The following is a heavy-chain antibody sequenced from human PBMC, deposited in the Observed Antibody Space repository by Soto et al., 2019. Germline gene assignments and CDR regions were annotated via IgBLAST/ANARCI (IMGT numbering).Heavy chain of an antibody. Sequence: EVQLLESGGGLVQPGGSLRLSCAASGFTFSSYAMSWVRQAPGKGLGWVSGISGSGDSTYFADSVKGRFTISRNNSRNTLYMQMNSLRAEDTAVYYCAKGVPGIAVAGTGYFEHWGQGTLVNVSS. CDR3: AKGVPGIAVAGTGYFEH. J-gene: IGHJ1*01. CDR2: ISGSGDST. D-gene: IGHD6-19*01. V-gene: IGHV3-23*01. CDR1: GFTFSSYA.